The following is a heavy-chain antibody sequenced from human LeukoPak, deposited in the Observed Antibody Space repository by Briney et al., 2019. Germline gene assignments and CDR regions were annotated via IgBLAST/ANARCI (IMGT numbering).Heavy chain of an antibody. CDR3: AKGESPQYMVRGVPYYYYVMDV. CDR2: IYGGGTT. V-gene: IGHV3-53*01. Sequence: GGSLRLSCAASGFTVSSNYMSWVRQAPGKGLEWVSVIYGGGTTYYADSVKGRLTISRDNSKSTLYLQMSSLRAEDTAVYYCAKGESPQYMVRGVPYYYYVMDVWGQGTTVTVAS. CDR1: GFTVSSNY. D-gene: IGHD3-10*01. J-gene: IGHJ6*02.